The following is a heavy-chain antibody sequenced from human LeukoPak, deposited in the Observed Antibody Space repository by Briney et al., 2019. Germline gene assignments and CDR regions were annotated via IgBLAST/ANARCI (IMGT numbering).Heavy chain of an antibody. CDR3: ARHLGEGTYPMDR. CDR1: GASITDYY. J-gene: IGHJ5*02. V-gene: IGHV4-59*08. CDR2: IHISGKT. Sequence: SETLSLTCTVSGASITDYYWSWIRQTPEMGLEYIGYIHISGKTYNNPSPKGRVTVSLDTSQNQFSLKLTSVTAADTAVYFCARHLGEGTYPMDRWGQGILVTVSS. D-gene: IGHD1-26*01.